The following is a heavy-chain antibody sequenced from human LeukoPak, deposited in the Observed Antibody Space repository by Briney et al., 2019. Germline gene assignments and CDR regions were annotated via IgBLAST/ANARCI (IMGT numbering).Heavy chain of an antibody. CDR2: ISSDGANI. D-gene: IGHD6-19*01. CDR1: GFTFSSYH. V-gene: IGHV3-64D*09. Sequence: PGGSLRLSCSASGFTFSSYHMHWVRQAPGKGLHLVSTISSDGANIYIADSVRDRFTISRDDAKHTLYLQMTSLRVEDTAIYYCYSSAGSGAFDVWGQVTMVTV. CDR3: YSSAGSGAFDV. J-gene: IGHJ3*01.